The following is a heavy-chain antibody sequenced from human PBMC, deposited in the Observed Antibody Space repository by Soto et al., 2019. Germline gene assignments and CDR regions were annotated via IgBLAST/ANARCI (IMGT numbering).Heavy chain of an antibody. D-gene: IGHD2-2*01. CDR2: ISWNSGSI. Sequence: EVQLVESGGGLVQPGRSLRLSCAASGFTFDDYAIHWVRQAPGKGLEWVSGISWNSGSIGYADSVKGRFTISRDNAKNSLYLQMNSLRAEDTALYYCTKDDCGSARCLLGAGAFDIWGQGTMVTVSS. V-gene: IGHV3-9*01. CDR3: TKDDCGSARCLLGAGAFDI. CDR1: GFTFDDYA. J-gene: IGHJ3*02.